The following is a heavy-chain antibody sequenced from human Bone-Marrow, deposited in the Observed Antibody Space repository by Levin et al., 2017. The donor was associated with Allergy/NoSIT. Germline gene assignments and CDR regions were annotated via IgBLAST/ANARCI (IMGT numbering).Heavy chain of an antibody. V-gene: IGHV4-39*01. CDR2: IYNSETT. J-gene: IGHJ4*02. Sequence: NSSETLSLTCTVSSGSISKINYYWGWIRQPPGKGLEWIASIYNSETTYYSPSLKSRVTISVDTSGNQFSLKLSSVTAADTAVYYCAETPSYSSGWPDWGQGTLVTVSS. CDR1: SGSISKINYY. D-gene: IGHD6-19*01. CDR3: AETPSYSSGWPD.